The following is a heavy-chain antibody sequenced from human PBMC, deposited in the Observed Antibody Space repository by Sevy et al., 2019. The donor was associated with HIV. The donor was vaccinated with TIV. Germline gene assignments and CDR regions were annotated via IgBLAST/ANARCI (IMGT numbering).Heavy chain of an antibody. CDR2: ISYDGSNK. CDR3: AREERYYYDSSGYPDAFDI. CDR1: GFTFSSYA. V-gene: IGHV3-30-3*01. Sequence: GGSLRLPCAASGFTFSSYAMHWVRQAPGKGLEWVAVISYDGSNKYYADSVKGRFTISRDNSKNTLYLQMNSLRAEDTAVYYCAREERYYYDSSGYPDAFDIWGQGTMVTVSS. D-gene: IGHD3-22*01. J-gene: IGHJ3*02.